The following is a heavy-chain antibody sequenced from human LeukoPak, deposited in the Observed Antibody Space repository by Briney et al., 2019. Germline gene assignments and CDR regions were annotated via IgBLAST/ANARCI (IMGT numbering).Heavy chain of an antibody. CDR1: GFTFSSNP. V-gene: IGHV3-53*01. Sequence: GGSLRLSCAASGFTFSSNPMTWVRQAPGKGLEWVSVIHSGGSTYYADSVKGRFIISRDNSKNTLSLQMNSLRAEDTAVHYCVRDLTWGQGTLVTVSS. J-gene: IGHJ5*02. CDR3: VRDLT. CDR2: IHSGGST.